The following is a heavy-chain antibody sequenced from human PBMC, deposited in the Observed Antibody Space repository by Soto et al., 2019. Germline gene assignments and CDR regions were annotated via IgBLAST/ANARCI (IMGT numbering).Heavy chain of an antibody. CDR3: ARELGGSSSWYLS. CDR1: GFTFSSYW. Sequence: GGSLRLSCAASGFTFSSYWMSWVRQAPGKGLEWVANIKQDGSEKYYVDSVKGRFTISRDNAKNSLYLQMNSLRAEDTAVYYCARELGGSSSWYLSWGQGTLVTVSS. CDR2: IKQDGSEK. J-gene: IGHJ5*02. D-gene: IGHD6-13*01. V-gene: IGHV3-7*01.